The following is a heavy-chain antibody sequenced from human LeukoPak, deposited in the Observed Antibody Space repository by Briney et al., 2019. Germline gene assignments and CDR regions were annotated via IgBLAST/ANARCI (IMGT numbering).Heavy chain of an antibody. CDR1: GFTFSSYD. V-gene: IGHV3-13*01. Sequence: GGSLRLSCAASGFTFSSYDMHWVRQATGKGLEWVSAIGTAGDTYYPGSVKGRFTISRDNSKNTLYLQMNSLRAEDTAVYYCARASDIVVVVAATDWGQGTLVTVSS. J-gene: IGHJ4*02. CDR3: ARASDIVVVVAATD. D-gene: IGHD2-15*01. CDR2: IGTAGDT.